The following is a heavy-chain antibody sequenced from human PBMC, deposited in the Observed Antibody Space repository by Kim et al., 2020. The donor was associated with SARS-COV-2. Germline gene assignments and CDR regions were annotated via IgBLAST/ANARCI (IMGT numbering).Heavy chain of an antibody. V-gene: IGHV3-9*01. Sequence: GGSLRLSCAASGFTFGASAMHWVRQAPGKGLEWVSGISWNSNNIAYADSVRGRFTISRDNAKNSLYLQMNSLRAEDTALYHCVKDDSSGYYQYFQHWGLGTLVTVSS. CDR3: VKDDSSGYYQYFQH. J-gene: IGHJ1*01. D-gene: IGHD3-22*01. CDR2: ISWNSNNI. CDR1: GFTFGASA.